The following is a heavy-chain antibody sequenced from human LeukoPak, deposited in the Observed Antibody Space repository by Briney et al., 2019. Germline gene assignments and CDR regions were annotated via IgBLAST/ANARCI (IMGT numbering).Heavy chain of an antibody. J-gene: IGHJ4*02. CDR2: IYYSGST. D-gene: IGHD3-22*01. Sequence: SETLSLTCTVSGGSISSGGYYWSWIRQHPGKGLEWIGYIYYSGSTYYNPSLKSRVTISVDTSKNQFSLKLSSVTAADTAVYYCARGQWLPVFDFWGQGTLVTVSS. V-gene: IGHV4-31*03. CDR3: ARGQWLPVFDF. CDR1: GGSISSGGYY.